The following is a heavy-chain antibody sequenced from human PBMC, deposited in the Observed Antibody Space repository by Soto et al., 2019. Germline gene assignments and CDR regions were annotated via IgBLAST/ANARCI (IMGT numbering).Heavy chain of an antibody. J-gene: IGHJ6*02. Sequence: PSDTLSLTFTVSGCSISSSNYYWCWIRQPPGKGLEWIGSIYYSGSTYYNPSLKSRVTMSVDTSKSQFSLKLSSVTAADTAVYYCASQRGQLERLDYYYGMDVWGQGTTVSVSS. D-gene: IGHD1-1*01. CDR1: GCSISSSNYY. CDR2: IYYSGST. V-gene: IGHV4-39*01. CDR3: ASQRGQLERLDYYYGMDV.